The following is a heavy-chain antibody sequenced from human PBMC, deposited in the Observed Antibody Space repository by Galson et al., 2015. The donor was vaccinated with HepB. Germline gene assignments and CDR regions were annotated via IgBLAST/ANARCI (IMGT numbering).Heavy chain of an antibody. CDR3: ARDEGSSWYGTPHNWFHP. CDR1: GYTFTSYA. V-gene: IGHV1-3*01. CDR2: INAGNGNT. J-gene: IGHJ5*02. Sequence: SVKVSCKASGYTFTSYAMHWVRQAPGQRLEWMGWINAGNGNTKYSQKFQGRVTITRDTSASTAYMELSSLRSEDTAVYYCARDEGSSWYGTPHNWFHPWGQGTLVTVSS. D-gene: IGHD6-13*01.